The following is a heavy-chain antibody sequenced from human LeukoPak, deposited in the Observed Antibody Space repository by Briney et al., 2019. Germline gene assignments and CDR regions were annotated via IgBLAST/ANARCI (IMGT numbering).Heavy chain of an antibody. J-gene: IGHJ3*02. CDR3: AKEEHNSGYYRGGDAFNI. CDR1: GLTFRWYA. CDR2: IIGSGGST. Sequence: PGGSLRLSCAASGLTFRWYAMIWVRQAPGKGLEWVSSIIGSGGSTFYADSVKGRFTISRDNSKNMLYLQMNSLRAEDTAVYYCAKEEHNSGYYRGGDAFNIWGQGTMVTVSS. D-gene: IGHD3-22*01. V-gene: IGHV3-23*01.